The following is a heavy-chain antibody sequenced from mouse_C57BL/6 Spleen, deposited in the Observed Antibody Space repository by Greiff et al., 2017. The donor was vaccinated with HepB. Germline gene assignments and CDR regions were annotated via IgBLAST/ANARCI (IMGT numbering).Heavy chain of an antibody. CDR1: GYTFTDYE. D-gene: IGHD2-4*01. Sequence: VQLQQSGAELVRPGASVTLSCKASGYTFTDYEMHWVKQTPVHGLEWIGAIDPETGGTAYNQKFKGKAILTADKSSSTAYMELRSLTSEDSAVYYCTRVDYDRGAWFAYWGQGTLVTVSA. CDR2: IDPETGGT. CDR3: TRVDYDRGAWFAY. V-gene: IGHV1-15*01. J-gene: IGHJ3*01.